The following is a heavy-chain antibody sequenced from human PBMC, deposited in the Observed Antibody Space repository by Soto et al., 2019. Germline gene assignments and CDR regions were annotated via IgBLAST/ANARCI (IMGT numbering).Heavy chain of an antibody. CDR1: GFTFRSYW. D-gene: IGHD1-26*01. CDR3: ARDSKMYSGGHGGGGDY. J-gene: IGHJ4*02. Sequence: EVQLVESGGGLVQPGGSLRLSCAASGFTFRSYWMSWVRQAPGKGLEWVANINQDGSEKYYVDSVKGRFTISRDNAKNSLYLQMNGRRAGDRAVYYCARDSKMYSGGHGGGGDYGGQGTLVTVSS. V-gene: IGHV3-7*01. CDR2: INQDGSEK.